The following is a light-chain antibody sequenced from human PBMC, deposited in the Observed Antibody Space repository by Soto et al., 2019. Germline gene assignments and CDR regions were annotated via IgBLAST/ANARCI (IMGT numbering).Light chain of an antibody. CDR3: SSDISSSAPYV. V-gene: IGLV2-14*01. CDR2: DVT. CDR1: TSDFGGYNY. J-gene: IGLJ1*01. Sequence: QSVLTQPASVSGSPGQSITISCTGTTSDFGGYNYVSWYQQHPGKAPKLMIYDVTGRPSGVSNRFSGSKSGNTASLTISGLQAEDEADYYCSSDISSSAPYVFGTGTKVTVL.